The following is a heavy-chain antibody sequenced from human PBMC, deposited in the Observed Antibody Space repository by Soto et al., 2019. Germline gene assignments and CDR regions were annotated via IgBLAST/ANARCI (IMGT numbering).Heavy chain of an antibody. CDR2: MKPNSGDT. Sequence: QVQLVQSGAEVKKPGASVKVSCKTSGYTFTSYDINWVRQAPGQGLEWMGWMKPNSGDTGYAPKFQGRVNMTRNTSTGTAYIELSSLISEDTAVYYCARRRAVVAARPYYYYAMDVWGQGTTVTVSS. CDR3: ARRRAVVAARPYYYYAMDV. V-gene: IGHV1-8*01. D-gene: IGHD6-6*01. J-gene: IGHJ6*02. CDR1: GYTFTSYD.